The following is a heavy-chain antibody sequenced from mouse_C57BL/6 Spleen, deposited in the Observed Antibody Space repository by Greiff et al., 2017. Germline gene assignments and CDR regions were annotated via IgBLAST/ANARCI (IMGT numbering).Heavy chain of an antibody. J-gene: IGHJ4*01. D-gene: IGHD2-4*01. CDR3: TREGMIYYDYDGGYAMDY. V-gene: IGHV5-9-1*02. CDR2: ISSGGDYI. CDR1: GFTFSSYA. Sequence: EVKLQESGEGLVKPGGSLKLSCAASGFTFSSYAMSWVRQTPEKRLEWVAYISSGGDYIYYADTVKGRFTISRDNARNTLYLQMSSLKSEDTAMYYCTREGMIYYDYDGGYAMDYWGQGTSVTVSS.